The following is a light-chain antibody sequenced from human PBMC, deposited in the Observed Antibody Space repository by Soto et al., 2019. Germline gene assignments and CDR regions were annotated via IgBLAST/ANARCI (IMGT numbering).Light chain of an antibody. CDR2: EVS. CDR3: MQDVELPFT. CDR1: HSLLHRDRKTF. Sequence: VLTQTPLSLSVTPGQPASMSCKASHSLLHRDRKTFLYWYLQKPGQPPQLLIYEVSNRFSGVPDRFSASGSGTDFTLRISRVEAEDVGVYYCMQDVELPFTFGGGTKVDIK. V-gene: IGKV2D-29*01. J-gene: IGKJ4*01.